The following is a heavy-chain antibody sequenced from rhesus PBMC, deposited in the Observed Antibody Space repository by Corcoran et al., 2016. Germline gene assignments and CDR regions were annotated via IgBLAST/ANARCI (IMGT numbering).Heavy chain of an antibody. CDR2: ISYTDKTI. CDR1: GFTFSSYD. D-gene: IGHD6-25*01. V-gene: IGHV3-136*01. CDR3: TRITAAAGRKYYFDY. Sequence: EVQLVESGGGLVQPGGSLRLSCAASGFTFSSYDMSWVRQAPGKGLEWVSYISYTDKTIYYADSVKGRFTISRDNAKNSLSLQMSSLRAEDTAVYYCTRITAAAGRKYYFDYWGQGVLVTVSS. J-gene: IGHJ4*01.